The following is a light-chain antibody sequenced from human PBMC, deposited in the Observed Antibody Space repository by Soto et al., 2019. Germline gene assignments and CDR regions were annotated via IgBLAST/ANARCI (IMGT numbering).Light chain of an antibody. CDR2: GVT. V-gene: IGLV2-14*03. CDR1: ISDVGGSNY. Sequence: QSVLTQSASVSGSPGQSISISCTGSISDVGGSNYVSWYQQHPGKAPKLLIYGVTGRPSGISDRFSGSKSGTTASLTISGLQADDEADYYCTSPTGSSTLVFGSGTKVTVL. CDR3: TSPTGSSTLV. J-gene: IGLJ1*01.